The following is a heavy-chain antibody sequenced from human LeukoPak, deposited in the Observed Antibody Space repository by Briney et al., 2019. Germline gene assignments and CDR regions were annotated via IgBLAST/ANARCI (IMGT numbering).Heavy chain of an antibody. Sequence: GGSLRLSCAASGFTFSSYSMNWVRQAPGKELEWVSSISSSSSYIYYADSVKGRFTISRDNAKNSLYLQMNSLRAEDTAVYYCARDRGGYGDPEYFQHWGQGTLVTVSS. V-gene: IGHV3-21*01. CDR2: ISSSSSYI. J-gene: IGHJ1*01. CDR3: ARDRGGYGDPEYFQH. D-gene: IGHD4-17*01. CDR1: GFTFSSYS.